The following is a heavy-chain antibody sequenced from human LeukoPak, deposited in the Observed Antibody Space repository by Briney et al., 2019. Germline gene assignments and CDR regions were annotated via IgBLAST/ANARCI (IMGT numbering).Heavy chain of an antibody. CDR3: AKAAEGGGDYAIFDY. J-gene: IGHJ4*02. CDR2: ISWNSGSI. D-gene: IGHD4-17*01. CDR1: GFTFDDYA. Sequence: PGGSLRLSCAASGFTFDDYAMHWVRQAPGKGLEWVSGISWNSGSIGYADSVKGRFTISRDNAKNSLYLQMNSLRAEDTALYYCAKAAEGGGDYAIFDYWGQGTLVTVSS. V-gene: IGHV3-9*01.